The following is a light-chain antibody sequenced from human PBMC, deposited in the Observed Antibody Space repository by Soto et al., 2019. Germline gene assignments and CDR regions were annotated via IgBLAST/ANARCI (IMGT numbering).Light chain of an antibody. V-gene: IGLV2-8*01. J-gene: IGLJ2*01. CDR2: EVS. CDR1: SSDVGGDNY. CDR3: TSRAGHSVV. Sequence: QSVLTQPPSASGSPGQSVTISCTGTSSDVGGDNYVSWYQQHPGKAPKLMIYEVSMRPSGVPDRFSGSKSANPASLTVSGLQAEDEADYYCTSRAGHSVVFGGGTKLTVL.